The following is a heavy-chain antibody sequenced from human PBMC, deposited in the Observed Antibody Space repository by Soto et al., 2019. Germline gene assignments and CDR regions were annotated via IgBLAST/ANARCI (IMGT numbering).Heavy chain of an antibody. V-gene: IGHV3-13*01. Sequence: EVQLVESGGGLVQPGGSLRLSCAASGFTFSSYDMHWVRQATGKGLEWVSAIGTAGDTYYPGSVKGRFTISRENAKNPLYLQMNSLRAEDAAVYYCARGLSVVVPAAIYYYYGMDVWGQGTTVTVSS. D-gene: IGHD2-2*01. CDR1: GFTFSSYD. J-gene: IGHJ6*02. CDR3: ARGLSVVVPAAIYYYYGMDV. CDR2: IGTAGDT.